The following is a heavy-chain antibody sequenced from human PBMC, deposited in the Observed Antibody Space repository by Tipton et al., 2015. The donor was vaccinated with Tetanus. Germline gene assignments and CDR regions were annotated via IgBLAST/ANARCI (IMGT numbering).Heavy chain of an antibody. D-gene: IGHD3-10*01. Sequence: SLRLSCAASGFTFSNAWMNWVRQAPGKGLEWVGRINSKTDGGTTDYAAPVKGRFSISRDDSKNTLSLQMNSLKTEDTAVYYCTTAGVWGYYSGPDVWGQGTTVTVSS. J-gene: IGHJ6*02. CDR2: INSKTDGGTT. CDR1: GFTFSNAW. CDR3: TTAGVWGYYSGPDV. V-gene: IGHV3-15*07.